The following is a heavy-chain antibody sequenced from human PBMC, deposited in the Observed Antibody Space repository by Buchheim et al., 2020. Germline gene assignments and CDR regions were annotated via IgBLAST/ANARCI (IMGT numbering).Heavy chain of an antibody. V-gene: IGHV4-4*02. CDR2: VYHSGNT. CDR1: GDSISSDNW. D-gene: IGHD4-17*01. J-gene: IGHJ4*02. Sequence: QVQLQESGPGLVKPSGTLSLTCAVSGDSISSDNWWSWVRQPPGQGLERIAEVYHSGNTNYTPSLKSRFTISIDKSQNHFSLKLTSMTAADTTVYYCASVSFYGDSNFDCWGQGTL. CDR3: ASVSFYGDSNFDC.